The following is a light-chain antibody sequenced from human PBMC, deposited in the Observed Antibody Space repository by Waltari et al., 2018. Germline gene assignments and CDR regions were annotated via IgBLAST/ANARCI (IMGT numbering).Light chain of an antibody. CDR3: LLSYSGARV. CDR1: TGAVTSGHY. V-gene: IGLV7-46*01. J-gene: IGLJ3*02. CDR2: NTD. Sequence: QAVVTQEPSLTVSPGGTVTLTCGSSTGAVTSGHYTYWVPQKPGQAPVPLIFNTDNRHSRTSARFTGSLLGGKAALTVSGAQPEDEAEYYCLLSYSGARVFGGGTKLTVL.